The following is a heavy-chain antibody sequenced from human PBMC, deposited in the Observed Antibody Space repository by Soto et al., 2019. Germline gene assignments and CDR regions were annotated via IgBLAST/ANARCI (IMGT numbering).Heavy chain of an antibody. D-gene: IGHD1-1*01. Sequence: EVQLVESGGGLVKPGGSLRLSCAASGLTFTNDCMNWVRQAPGKGLEWVGGIRTKSGGKKKEYAAPGRVRIAISRGNLRKMLFVAMTRLYSAVSAVYYCVSERTTLAVLDFWGQGTLVTVSS. CDR1: GLTFTNDC. J-gene: IGHJ4*02. CDR3: VSERTTLAVLDF. CDR2: IRTKSGGKKK. V-gene: IGHV3-15*01.